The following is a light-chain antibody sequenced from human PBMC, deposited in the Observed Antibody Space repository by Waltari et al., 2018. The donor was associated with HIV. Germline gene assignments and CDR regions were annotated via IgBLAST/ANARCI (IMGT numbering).Light chain of an antibody. J-gene: IGKJ3*01. CDR3: QQMNSFS. CDR1: QSDSTW. V-gene: IGKV1-5*03. Sequence: DIQMTQSPSTLSASVGDRVTITCRASQSDSTWLAWYQQKPGKAPKLVIYKTSSLETGVPSRFSGSGSGTEFTLTISDLHPDDFATYYCQQMNSFSFGPGTKVEI. CDR2: KTS.